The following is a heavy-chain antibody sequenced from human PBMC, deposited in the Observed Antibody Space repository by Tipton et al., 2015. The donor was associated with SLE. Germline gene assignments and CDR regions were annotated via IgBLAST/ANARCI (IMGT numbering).Heavy chain of an antibody. J-gene: IGHJ3*02. CDR2: ISYDGSNK. V-gene: IGHV3-30-3*01. D-gene: IGHD5-12*01. CDR1: GFTFSSYA. CDR3: AKATYDADAFDI. Sequence: SLRLSCAASGFTFSSYAMHWVRQAPGKGLEWVAVISYDGSNKYYADSVKGRFTISRDNSKNTLYLQMNSLRAEDTAVYYCAKATYDADAFDIWGQGTMVTVSS.